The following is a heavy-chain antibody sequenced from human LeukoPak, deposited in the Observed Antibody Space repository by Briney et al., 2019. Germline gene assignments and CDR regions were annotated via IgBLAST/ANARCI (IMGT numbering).Heavy chain of an antibody. CDR3: ARGDSQLWSNPIDY. CDR1: GYTFTGYY. J-gene: IGHJ4*02. D-gene: IGHD3-10*01. Sequence: GASVKVSCKASGYTFTGYYMHWVRQAPGQGLEWMGWINPNSGGTNYAQKFQGRVTMTRDTSISTAYMELSRLKSDDTAVYYCARGDSQLWSNPIDYWGQGTLVTVSS. V-gene: IGHV1-2*02. CDR2: INPNSGGT.